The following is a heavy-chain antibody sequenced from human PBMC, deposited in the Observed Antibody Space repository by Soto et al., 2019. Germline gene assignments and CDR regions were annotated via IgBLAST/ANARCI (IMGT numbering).Heavy chain of an antibody. CDR3: ARSLVHQWPVHDPYDI. V-gene: IGHV4-59*01. CDR2: IYYSGTT. J-gene: IGHJ3*02. D-gene: IGHD6-19*01. CDR1: GDSISSSY. Sequence: PSETLSLTCTVSGDSISSSYWAWIRQSPGKGLEWIAYIYYSGTTNYNPSLESRASISMHTSKNQFSLRLTSVTAADTAVYYCARSLVHQWPVHDPYDIWGQGQLVT.